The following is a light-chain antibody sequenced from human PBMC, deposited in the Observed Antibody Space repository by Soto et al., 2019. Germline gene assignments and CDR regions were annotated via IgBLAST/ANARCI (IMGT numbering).Light chain of an antibody. CDR3: HQYSNSPLT. CDR1: QSVSNNF. Sequence: EIVLTQSPGTLSLSPGERATLSCGASQSVSNNFLAWYQQKPGQAPRLFIYGASYRATGIPDRFSGSGSGTDFTLTISRLEPEDFAVYYCHQYSNSPLTFGGGTKV. J-gene: IGKJ4*01. CDR2: GAS. V-gene: IGKV3-20*01.